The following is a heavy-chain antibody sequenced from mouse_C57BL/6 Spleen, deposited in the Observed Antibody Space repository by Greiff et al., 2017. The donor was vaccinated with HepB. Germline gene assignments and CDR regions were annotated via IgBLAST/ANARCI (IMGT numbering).Heavy chain of an antibody. J-gene: IGHJ1*03. Sequence: EVMLVESGGGLVKPGGSLKLSCAASGFTFSDYGMHWVRQAPEKGLEWVAYISSGSSTIYYADTVKGRFTISRDNAKNTLFLQMTSLRSEDTAMYYCARGSSYRGWYFDVWGTGTTVTVSS. V-gene: IGHV5-17*01. D-gene: IGHD1-1*01. CDR1: GFTFSDYG. CDR2: ISSGSSTI. CDR3: ARGSSYRGWYFDV.